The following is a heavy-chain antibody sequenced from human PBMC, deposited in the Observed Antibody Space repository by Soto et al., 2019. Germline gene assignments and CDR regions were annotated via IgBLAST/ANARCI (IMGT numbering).Heavy chain of an antibody. Sequence: QVHLQESGPGLVKPSQTLSLTCTVSGDSISSSDYCWSWIRQPPGKGLEWIGYIYSSGNTYYNPSLKSRLSKSVDTSKDQFPPKPNSGTAPDTALIYRARGPAPATGVTCFLGLRGQGNLGTVSS. J-gene: IGHJ4*02. CDR1: GDSISSSDYC. V-gene: IGHV4-30-4*08. CDR2: IYSSGNT. D-gene: IGHD6-25*01. CDR3: ARGPAPATGVTCFLGL.